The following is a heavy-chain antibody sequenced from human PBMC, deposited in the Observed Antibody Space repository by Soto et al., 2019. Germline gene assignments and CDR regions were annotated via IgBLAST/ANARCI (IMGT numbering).Heavy chain of an antibody. J-gene: IGHJ4*02. CDR1: GFSFSSYA. Sequence: GSLSRSCGASGFSFSSYAMTWVRHAPGKGLEWVSSLSSSGDSKYYAASVKGRFNFSRDDSKNTPYLQINSLRAEDTAVYYCAKRVWVDYWGQGTLVTVSS. D-gene: IGHD6-13*01. V-gene: IGHV3-23*01. CDR3: AKRVWVDY. CDR2: LSSSGDSK.